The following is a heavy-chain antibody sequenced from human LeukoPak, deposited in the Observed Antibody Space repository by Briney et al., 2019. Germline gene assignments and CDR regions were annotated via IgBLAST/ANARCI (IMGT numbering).Heavy chain of an antibody. Sequence: GWSLRLSCAASGFTFSNYGMSLLRQAPGKGLEWVSSLSNIGIGIYYADSVKGRFTISRDNSKNTLYVQMNSLRVEDTAVYYCAKLSLRNIMIRGNWFDSWGQGTLVTVSS. CDR2: LSNIGIGI. V-gene: IGHV3-23*01. CDR3: AKLSLRNIMIRGNWFDS. CDR1: GFTFSNYG. D-gene: IGHD3-16*01. J-gene: IGHJ5*01.